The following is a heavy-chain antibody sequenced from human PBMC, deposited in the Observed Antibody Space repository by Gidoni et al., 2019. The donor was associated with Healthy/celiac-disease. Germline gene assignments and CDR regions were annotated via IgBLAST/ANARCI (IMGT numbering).Heavy chain of an antibody. CDR1: GGSISSSSYY. D-gene: IGHD3-10*01. Sequence: QLQLQESGPGLVKPSETLSLTCTVSGGSISSSSYYWGWIRQPPGKGLEWIGSIYYSGSTYYNPSLKSRVTISVDTSKNQFSLKLSSVTAADTAVYYCARHGFGESDFDYWGQGTLVTVSS. V-gene: IGHV4-39*01. CDR2: IYYSGST. J-gene: IGHJ4*02. CDR3: ARHGFGESDFDY.